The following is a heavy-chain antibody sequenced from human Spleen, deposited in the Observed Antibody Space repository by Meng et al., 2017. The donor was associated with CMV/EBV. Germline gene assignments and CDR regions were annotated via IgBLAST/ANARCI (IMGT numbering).Heavy chain of an antibody. Sequence: YYLHWVRQAPGQGLEWMGWINPNSGGPNYAQKFQGRVTMTRDTSISTAYMELSRLRSDDTAVYYCARVGSYCSSTSCYLYYYGMDVWGQGTTVTVSS. J-gene: IGHJ6*02. V-gene: IGHV1-2*02. CDR2: INPNSGGP. CDR1: YY. D-gene: IGHD2-2*01. CDR3: ARVGSYCSSTSCYLYYYGMDV.